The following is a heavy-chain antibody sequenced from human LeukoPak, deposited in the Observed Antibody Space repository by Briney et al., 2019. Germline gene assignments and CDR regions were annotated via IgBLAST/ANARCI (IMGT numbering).Heavy chain of an antibody. J-gene: IGHJ6*03. CDR3: ARDPYSGSYGDYYYYYMDV. CDR1: GFDFNNYN. D-gene: IGHD1-26*01. V-gene: IGHV3-21*01. CDR2: ITSSGTYI. Sequence: GGSLRLPCAASGFDFNNYNMNWVRQAPGKGVEWVSSITSSGTYIYYADSVKGRFTITRDNAKNSLYLQMNSLRPEDTAVYYCARDPYSGSYGDYYYYYMDVWGKGTTVTISS.